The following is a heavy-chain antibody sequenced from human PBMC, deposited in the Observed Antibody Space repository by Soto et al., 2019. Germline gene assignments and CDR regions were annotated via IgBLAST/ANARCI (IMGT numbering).Heavy chain of an antibody. V-gene: IGHV4-59*01. D-gene: IGHD2-15*01. CDR3: TKYRRTDAEGYSFDY. CDR1: GGSIIGSY. Sequence: SETLSLTCTVSGGSIIGSYCIFIRHTPVKVLEWVVYIHYSGSTNYNPSLKSRVTMSVDSAKNQFSLQLSSVTAADTAVYFCTKYRRTDAEGYSFDYWGQGALVTVSS. CDR2: IHYSGST. J-gene: IGHJ4*02.